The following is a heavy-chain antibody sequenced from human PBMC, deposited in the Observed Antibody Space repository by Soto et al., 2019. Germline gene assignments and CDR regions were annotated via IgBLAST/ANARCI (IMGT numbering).Heavy chain of an antibody. D-gene: IGHD1-7*01. CDR1: GDSVSSNSAA. V-gene: IGHV6-1*01. CDR3: AGTTSHYRYYMAV. CDR2: TYYRTRWYY. J-gene: IGHJ6*03. Sequence: PSQTLSLTCVISGDSVSSNSAAWNWIRQSPSRGLEWLGRTYYRTRWYYDYAVSVRSRITVNPDTSKNQFSLQLTSVTPEDTAVYYCAGTTSHYRYYMAVWGKGTSVTVSS.